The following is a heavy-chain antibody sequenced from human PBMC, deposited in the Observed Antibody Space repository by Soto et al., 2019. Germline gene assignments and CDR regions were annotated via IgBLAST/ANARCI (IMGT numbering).Heavy chain of an antibody. J-gene: IGHJ4*02. Sequence: SETLSLTCTVSGGSISSADYYWSWIRQPPGKGLEWIGSIYYSGSTYYNPSLKSRLTISVDTSKNQFSLKLSSVTAADTAVYSCARVRGSGSYWGYYFDYWGQGTLVTVSS. CDR1: GGSISSADYY. CDR3: ARVRGSGSYWGYYFDY. V-gene: IGHV4-30-4*01. CDR2: IYYSGST. D-gene: IGHD3-10*01.